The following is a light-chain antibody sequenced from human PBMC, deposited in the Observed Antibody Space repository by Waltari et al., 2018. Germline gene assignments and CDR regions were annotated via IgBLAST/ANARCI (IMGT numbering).Light chain of an antibody. CDR3: QHYNAFSDS. V-gene: IGKV1-5*03. J-gene: IGKJ2*03. Sequence: DIQMTQSPSTLSASVGDRVSITCRASQSISTWLAWYQQRPGKAPKLLIYKTSILESGVPSRFSGSGSGTESTLTISSLQPDDFATYYCQHYNAFSDSFGQGTKLEIK. CDR1: QSISTW. CDR2: KTS.